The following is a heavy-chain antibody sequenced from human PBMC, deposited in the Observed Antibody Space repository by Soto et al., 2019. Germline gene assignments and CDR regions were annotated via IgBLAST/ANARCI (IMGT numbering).Heavy chain of an antibody. Sequence: QVQLVQSGAEVKKPGASVRVSCKASGYTFTHYYIHWVRQAPGQGLEWMGIINPNGGITTYAQKFRAGFSMTRDTSPSTVYLELSSLRSEDSAVYYCATSVNSAMAFDYWGQGTLVTVSS. CDR2: INPNGGIT. V-gene: IGHV1-46*01. D-gene: IGHD5-18*01. J-gene: IGHJ4*02. CDR3: ATSVNSAMAFDY. CDR1: GYTFTHYY.